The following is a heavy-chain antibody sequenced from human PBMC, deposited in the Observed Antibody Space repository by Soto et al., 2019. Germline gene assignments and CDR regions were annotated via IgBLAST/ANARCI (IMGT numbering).Heavy chain of an antibody. V-gene: IGHV3-49*03. CDR1: GFTFGDYA. D-gene: IGHD2-15*01. Sequence: GGSLRLSCTGSGFTFGDYAMSWPRQAPGKGMEWVGVIRSKAYGETTDYAASVKSRFTIFRDDSKSIAYLQMSSLQTEDTGVYYCTKYTYTSRYSYFGMDVWGHGTTVTVSS. CDR2: IRSKAYGETT. CDR3: TKYTYTSRYSYFGMDV. J-gene: IGHJ6*02.